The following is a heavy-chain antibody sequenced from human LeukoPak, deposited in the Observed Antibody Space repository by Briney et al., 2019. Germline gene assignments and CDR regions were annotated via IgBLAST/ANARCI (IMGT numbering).Heavy chain of an antibody. D-gene: IGHD3-10*01. Sequence: GGSLRLSCAASGFTFSSYAMSWVRQAPGKGLEWVSAISGSGGSTYYADSVKGRFTISRDDSKNMTFLQMNSLQAEDTAVYYCARVGLTMDRGVVTYYYYMDVWGKGTTVIVSS. V-gene: IGHV3-23*01. CDR2: ISGSGGST. CDR1: GFTFSSYA. J-gene: IGHJ6*03. CDR3: ARVGLTMDRGVVTYYYYMDV.